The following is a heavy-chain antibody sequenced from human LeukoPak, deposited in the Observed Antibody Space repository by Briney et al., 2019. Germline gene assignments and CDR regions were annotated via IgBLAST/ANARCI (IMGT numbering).Heavy chain of an antibody. CDR2: VNPNSGDT. CDR3: ARASGSYWWFDS. V-gene: IGHV1-2*02. D-gene: IGHD1-26*01. Sequence: ASVKVSCKASGYTFTGYYLHWGRQAPGQGLEWMGCVNPNSGDTNYAQKFQGSVTMTRDTSISTVYMELSRLRSDDTAVYYCARASGSYWWFDSWGQGTLVTVSS. J-gene: IGHJ5*01. CDR1: GYTFTGYY.